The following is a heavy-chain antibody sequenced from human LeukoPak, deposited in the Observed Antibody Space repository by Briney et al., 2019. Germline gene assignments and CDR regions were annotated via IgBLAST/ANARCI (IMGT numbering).Heavy chain of an antibody. CDR1: GFTFSSYS. D-gene: IGHD6-6*01. CDR2: ISGSSSYI. Sequence: GGSLRLSCAASGFTFSSYSMNWVRQAPGKGLEWVSSISGSSSYIYYADSVKGRFTISRDNAKNSLYLQMNSLRAEDTAVYYYARQGSSDAFDIWGQGTMVTVPS. J-gene: IGHJ3*02. CDR3: ARQGSSDAFDI. V-gene: IGHV3-21*01.